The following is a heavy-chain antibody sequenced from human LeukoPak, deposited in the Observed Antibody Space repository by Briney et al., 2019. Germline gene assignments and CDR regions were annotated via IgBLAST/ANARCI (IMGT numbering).Heavy chain of an antibody. D-gene: IGHD4-17*01. V-gene: IGHV4-59*01. CDR2: IFYSGST. Sequence: KPSETLSLTCTVSGGSISSYYWSWIRQPPGKGLEWIGYIFYSGSTNYNPSLKSRVTISVDTSRNQFSLKLSSVTAADTAIYYCVRVWGDCGDPRDAFDIWGQGTMVTVSS. CDR1: GGSISSYY. CDR3: VRVWGDCGDPRDAFDI. J-gene: IGHJ3*02.